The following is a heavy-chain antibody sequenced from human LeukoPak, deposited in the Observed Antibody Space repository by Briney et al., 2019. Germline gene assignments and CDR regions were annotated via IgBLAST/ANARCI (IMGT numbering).Heavy chain of an antibody. CDR2: IYYSGST. CDR3: ARGYYYYYMDV. CDR1: GGSISSYY. J-gene: IGHJ6*03. Sequence: SETLSLTCTVSGGSISSYYWSWIRQPPGKGLEWIGYIYYSGSTNYNTSLKSRVTISVDTSKNQFSLKLSSVTGADTAVYYCARGYYYYYMDVWGKGTTVTVSS. V-gene: IGHV4-59*01.